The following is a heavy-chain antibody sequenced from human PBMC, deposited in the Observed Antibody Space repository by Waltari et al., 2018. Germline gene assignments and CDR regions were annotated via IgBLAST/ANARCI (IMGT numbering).Heavy chain of an antibody. V-gene: IGHV4-34*01. D-gene: IGHD3-10*01. J-gene: IGHJ4*02. CDR1: GGSFSGYY. Sequence: QVQLQQWGAGLLKPSETLSLTCAVYGGSFSGYYWSWIRQPPGKGLEWIGEINHSGSTNYNPSLKRRVTLSVDTSKNQFSLKLSSVTAADTAVYYCARGKVRGPKDYWGQGTLVTVSS. CDR2: INHSGST. CDR3: ARGKVRGPKDY.